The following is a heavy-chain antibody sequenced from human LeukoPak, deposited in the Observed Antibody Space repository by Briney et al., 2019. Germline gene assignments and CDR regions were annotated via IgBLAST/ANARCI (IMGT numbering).Heavy chain of an antibody. J-gene: IGHJ4*02. V-gene: IGHV3-64*01. CDR3: ARGGQSKYDSSGYLNYFDY. Sequence: GGSLRLSCAASGFTFSSYVMYWVRQAPGKGLEYVSSISSNGGSTYYANSVKGRFTISRDNPKNTLYPQMGSLRAEDMAVYYCARGGQSKYDSSGYLNYFDYWGQGTLVTVSS. CDR2: ISSNGGST. D-gene: IGHD3-22*01. CDR1: GFTFSSYV.